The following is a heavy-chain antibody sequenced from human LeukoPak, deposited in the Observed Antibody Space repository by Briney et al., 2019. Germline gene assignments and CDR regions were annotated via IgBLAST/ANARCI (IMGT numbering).Heavy chain of an antibody. V-gene: IGHV5-51*01. J-gene: IGHJ5*02. CDR1: GYSFTSYW. D-gene: IGHD2-15*01. CDR3: ARLRYCSGGSCLGTWFDP. Sequence: GESLKISCKGSGYSFTSYWIGWVRQMPGKGLEWMGIIYPGDSDTRYSPSFQGQVTISADKSISTAYLQCSSLKASDTAMYYCARLRYCSGGSCLGTWFDPWGQGTLVTVSS. CDR2: IYPGDSDT.